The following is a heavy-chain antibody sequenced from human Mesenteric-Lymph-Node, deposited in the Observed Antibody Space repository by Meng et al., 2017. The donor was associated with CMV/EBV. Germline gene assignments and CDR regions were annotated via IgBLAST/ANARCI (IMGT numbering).Heavy chain of an antibody. V-gene: IGHV3-21*01. Sequence: LSLTCSASGFTFSSYSMNWVRQAPGKGLEWVSSISSSSSYIYYADSVKGRFTISRDNAKNSLYLQMNSLRAEDTAVYYCASSIVVVNFDYWGQGTLVTVSS. CDR3: ASSIVVVNFDY. CDR2: ISSSSSYI. J-gene: IGHJ4*02. CDR1: GFTFSSYS. D-gene: IGHD2-21*01.